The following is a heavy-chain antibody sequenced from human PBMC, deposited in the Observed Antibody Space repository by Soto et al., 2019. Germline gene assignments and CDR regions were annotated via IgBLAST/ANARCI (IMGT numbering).Heavy chain of an antibody. D-gene: IGHD3-3*01. V-gene: IGHV1-46*01. CDR1: GYTFTSYY. Sequence: ASVKVSCKASGYTFTSYYMHWVRQAPGQGLEWMGIINPSGGSTSYAQKFQGRVTMTRDTSTSTVYMELSSLRSEDTAVYYCARGPLAYDFWSGYSYGAFDIWGQGTMVTLS. J-gene: IGHJ3*02. CDR3: ARGPLAYDFWSGYSYGAFDI. CDR2: INPSGGST.